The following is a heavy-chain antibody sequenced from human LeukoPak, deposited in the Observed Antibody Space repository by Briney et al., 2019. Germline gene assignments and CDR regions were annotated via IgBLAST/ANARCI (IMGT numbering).Heavy chain of an antibody. Sequence: MSGGSLRLSCAASGFTFSSYSMNWVRQAPGKGLEWVSSINSGNSYIYYADSVKGRFTISRDNAKNSLYLQMNSLRAEDTAVYYCARKVMIRGVPNGMDVWGQGTTVTVSS. J-gene: IGHJ6*02. CDR2: INSGNSYI. CDR3: ARKVMIRGVPNGMDV. CDR1: GFTFSSYS. V-gene: IGHV3-21*01. D-gene: IGHD3-10*01.